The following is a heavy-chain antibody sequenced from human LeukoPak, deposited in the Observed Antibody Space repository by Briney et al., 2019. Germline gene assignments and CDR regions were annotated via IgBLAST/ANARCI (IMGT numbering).Heavy chain of an antibody. CDR1: GGSISSYY. J-gene: IGHJ4*02. D-gene: IGHD2-15*01. V-gene: IGHV4-59*01. Sequence: SETLSLTCTVSGGSISSYYWSWIRQPPGKGLEWIGYIYYSGSTNYNPSLKSRVTISVDTSKNQFSLKLSSVTAADTAVYYCARGPPSVVHFDYWGQGTLVTVSS. CDR3: ARGPPSVVHFDY. CDR2: IYYSGST.